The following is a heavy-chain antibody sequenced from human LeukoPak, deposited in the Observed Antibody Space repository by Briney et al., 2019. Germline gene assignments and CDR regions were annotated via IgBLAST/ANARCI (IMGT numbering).Heavy chain of an antibody. Sequence: PSETLSLTCAVYGGSFSGYYWSWIRQSPGKGLEWIGEINHSGSTNYNPSLKSRVTISVDTSKNQFSLKLSSVTAADTAVYYCAREVQGASDAFDIWGQGTMVTVSS. V-gene: IGHV4-34*01. CDR2: INHSGST. CDR3: AREVQGASDAFDI. CDR1: GGSFSGYY. D-gene: IGHD1-26*01. J-gene: IGHJ3*02.